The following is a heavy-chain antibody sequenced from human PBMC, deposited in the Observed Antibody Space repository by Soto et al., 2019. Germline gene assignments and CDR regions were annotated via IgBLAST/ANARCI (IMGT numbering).Heavy chain of an antibody. CDR2: GGT. D-gene: IGHD2-2*01. V-gene: IGHV1-2*04. CDR3: ARASRVVPAAPGYYYYGMDV. Sequence: GGTNYAQKFQGWVTMTRDTSISTAYMELSRLRSDDTAVYYCARASRVVPAAPGYYYYGMDVWGQGTTVTVSS. J-gene: IGHJ6*02.